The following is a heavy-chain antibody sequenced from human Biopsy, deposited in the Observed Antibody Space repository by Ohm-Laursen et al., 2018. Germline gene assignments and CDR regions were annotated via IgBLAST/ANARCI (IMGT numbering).Heavy chain of an antibody. D-gene: IGHD2-15*01. CDR1: GKTFSDYQ. Sequence: GTLSLTCAVFGKTFSDYQWSWIRQPPGKGLEWIGQINQAGTTNYNPSLKSRVSISADASKYEFSLRLTSVTAADTAVYLCGNEVHGRDYWGLGAQVTVS. CDR3: GNEVHGRDY. J-gene: IGHJ4*02. CDR2: INQAGTT. V-gene: IGHV4-34*08.